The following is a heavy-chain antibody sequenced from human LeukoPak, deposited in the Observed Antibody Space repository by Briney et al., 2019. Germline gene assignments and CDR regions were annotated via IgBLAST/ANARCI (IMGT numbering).Heavy chain of an antibody. CDR2: IYYSGST. Sequence: SETLSLTCTVSGGSISSYYWSWIRQPPGKGLEWIGYIYYSGSTNYNPSLKSRVTISVDTSKNQFSLKLSSVTAADTAVYYCARGAFGIVVVPAASYGMDVWGQGTTVTVSS. V-gene: IGHV4-59*08. CDR3: ARGAFGIVVVPAASYGMDV. D-gene: IGHD2-2*01. J-gene: IGHJ6*02. CDR1: GGSISSYY.